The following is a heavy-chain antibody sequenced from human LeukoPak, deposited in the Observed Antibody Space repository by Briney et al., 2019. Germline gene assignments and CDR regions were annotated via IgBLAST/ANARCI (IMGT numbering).Heavy chain of an antibody. CDR3: ARLDCGGDCFVDY. Sequence: SETLSLTCTVSGASFTSNYWSWVRQPPGKGLEWIGYIYYSGTTTYNPSLERRVTMSVDMSKTQVSLRLNSVTATDTAMYYCARLDCGGDCFVDYWGQGTLVTVSS. CDR1: GASFTSNY. J-gene: IGHJ4*02. CDR2: IYYSGTT. D-gene: IGHD2-21*02. V-gene: IGHV4-59*08.